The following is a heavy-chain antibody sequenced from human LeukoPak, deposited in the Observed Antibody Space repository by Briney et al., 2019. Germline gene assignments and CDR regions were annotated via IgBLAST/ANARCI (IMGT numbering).Heavy chain of an antibody. CDR2: IWSDGINK. V-gene: IGHV3-33*06. J-gene: IGHJ3*02. CDR3: AKERKPFDAFDI. CDR1: GFTLSSTG. Sequence: PGGSLRLSCAASGFTLSSTGMHWVRQAPGKGLEWVAVIWSDGINKFYADSVRGRFTFSRDNSKNTLSPQMNSLRAEDTAVYYCAKERKPFDAFDIWGQGTMVTVSS.